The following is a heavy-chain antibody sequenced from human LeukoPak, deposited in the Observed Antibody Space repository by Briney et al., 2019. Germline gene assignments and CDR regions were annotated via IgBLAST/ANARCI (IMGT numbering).Heavy chain of an antibody. D-gene: IGHD3-10*01. CDR1: GGTFSSYT. J-gene: IGHJ6*02. Sequence: ASVKVSCKASGGTFSSYTISWVRQAPGQGLEWMGWINTNTGNPTYAQGFTGRFVFSLDTSVSTAYLQISSLKAEDTAVYYCAREAYGSGSYFALYGMDVWGQGTTVTVSS. V-gene: IGHV7-4-1*02. CDR2: INTNTGNP. CDR3: AREAYGSGSYFALYGMDV.